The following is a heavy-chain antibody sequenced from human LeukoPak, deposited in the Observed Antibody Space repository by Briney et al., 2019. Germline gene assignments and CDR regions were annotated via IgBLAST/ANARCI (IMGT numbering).Heavy chain of an antibody. V-gene: IGHV4-59*01. Sequence: EPLSLTCPVSGGSISSYYWSWIRPPPGKGLEWIGYIYYTGSTNYNPSLTSRVNISVDTSKNQFSLNLTSVTAADTAVYYCARWGSIAVARFDYWGQGTLVTVSS. CDR2: IYYTGST. J-gene: IGHJ4*02. D-gene: IGHD6-6*01. CDR1: GGSISSYY. CDR3: ARWGSIAVARFDY.